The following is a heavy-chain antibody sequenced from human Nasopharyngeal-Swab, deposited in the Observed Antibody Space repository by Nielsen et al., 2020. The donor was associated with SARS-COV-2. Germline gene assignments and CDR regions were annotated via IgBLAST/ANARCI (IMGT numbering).Heavy chain of an antibody. J-gene: IGHJ6*03. CDR3: ARVPGYYYYYMDV. V-gene: IGHV4-4*02. CDR2: INHSGST. CDR1: GGSISSSNW. Sequence: SETLSLTCAVSGGSISSSNWWSWVRQPPGKGLEWIGEINHSGSTNYNPSLKSRVTISVDTSKNQFSLKLSSVTAADTAVYYCARVPGYYYYYMDVWGKGTTVTVSS.